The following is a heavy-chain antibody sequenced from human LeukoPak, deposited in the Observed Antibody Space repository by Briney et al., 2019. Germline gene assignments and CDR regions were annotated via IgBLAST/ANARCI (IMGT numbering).Heavy chain of an antibody. V-gene: IGHV3-53*01. CDR2: IYSGGST. CDR3: ARDRFNWIYAYYYYYGMDV. D-gene: IGHD1-7*01. CDR1: GFTVSSNY. Sequence: PGGSLRLSCAASGFTVSSNYMSWVRQAPGKGLEWVSVIYSGGSTYYADSVKGRFTISRDNSKNTLYLQMNSLRAEDTAVYYCARDRFNWIYAYYYYYGMDVWGQGTTVTVSS. J-gene: IGHJ6*02.